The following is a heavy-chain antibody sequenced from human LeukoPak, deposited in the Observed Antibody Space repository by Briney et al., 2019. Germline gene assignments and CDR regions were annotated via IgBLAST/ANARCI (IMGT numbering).Heavy chain of an antibody. Sequence: SETLSLTCTVSGGSISSYYWSWIRQPPGKGLEWIGYIYYSGSTNYNPSLQSRVTISVDTSKNQFSLKLSSVTAADTAVYYCARLGGDYYDGSGYYTHDYWGQGTLVTVSS. CDR3: ARLGGDYYDGSGYYTHDY. CDR1: GGSISSYY. J-gene: IGHJ4*02. D-gene: IGHD3-22*01. CDR2: IYYSGST. V-gene: IGHV4-59*01.